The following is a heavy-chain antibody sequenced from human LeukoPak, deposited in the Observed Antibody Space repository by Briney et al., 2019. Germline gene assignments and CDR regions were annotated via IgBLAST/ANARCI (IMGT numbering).Heavy chain of an antibody. CDR3: ARTIAGPPIYYYYMDV. J-gene: IGHJ6*03. Sequence: SVKVSCKASGGTFSSYAISWVRQAPGQGLEWMGGIIPIFGTANYAQKFQGGVTITTDESTSTAYMELSSLRSEDTAVYYCARTIAGPPIYYYYMDVWGKGTAVTVSS. CDR2: IIPIFGTA. CDR1: GGTFSSYA. V-gene: IGHV1-69*05. D-gene: IGHD4/OR15-4a*01.